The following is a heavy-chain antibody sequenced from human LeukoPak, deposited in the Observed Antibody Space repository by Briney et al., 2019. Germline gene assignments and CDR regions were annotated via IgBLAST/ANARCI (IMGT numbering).Heavy chain of an antibody. Sequence: SETLSLTCTVSGGSISSYYWSWIRQPPGKGLEWIGYIYSSGSTNYNPSLKSRVTISVDTSKNQFSLKLNSVTAADTAVYYCARNRLYGSGSGDFDHWGQGTLVTVSS. J-gene: IGHJ4*02. CDR3: ARNRLYGSGSGDFDH. V-gene: IGHV4-59*01. D-gene: IGHD3-10*01. CDR2: IYSSGST. CDR1: GGSISSYY.